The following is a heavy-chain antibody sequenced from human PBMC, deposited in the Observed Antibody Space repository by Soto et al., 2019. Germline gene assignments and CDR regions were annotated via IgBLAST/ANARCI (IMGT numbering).Heavy chain of an antibody. V-gene: IGHV1-3*01. CDR3: AKAGVYSSGCYHFDY. J-gene: IGHJ4*02. CDR1: GYTFTSYA. CDR2: INAGNGNT. Sequence: ASVKVSCKASGYTFTSYAMHWVRQAPGQRLEWMGWINAGNGNTKYSQKFQGRFTISRDNSKNTLYLQMNSLRAEDTAVYYCAKAGVYSSGCYHFDYWGQRTLVTVSS. D-gene: IGHD6-19*01.